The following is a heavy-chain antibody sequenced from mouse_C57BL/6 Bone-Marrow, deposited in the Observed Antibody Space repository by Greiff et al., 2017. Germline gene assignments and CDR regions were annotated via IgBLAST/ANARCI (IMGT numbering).Heavy chain of an antibody. D-gene: IGHD3-2*02. Sequence: EVQLVESGGGLVQPGGSLKLSCAASGFTFSDYYMYWVRQTPEKRLEWVAYISNGGGSTYYPDTVKGRFTISRDNAKNTLYLQMSRLKSEDTAMYYCARQTAQANYFDYWGQGTTLTVSS. V-gene: IGHV5-12*01. CDR1: GFTFSDYY. J-gene: IGHJ2*01. CDR2: ISNGGGST. CDR3: ARQTAQANYFDY.